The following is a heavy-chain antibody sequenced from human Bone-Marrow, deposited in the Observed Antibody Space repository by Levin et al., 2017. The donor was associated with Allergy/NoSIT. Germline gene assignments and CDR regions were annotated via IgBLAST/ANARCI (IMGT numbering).Heavy chain of an antibody. V-gene: IGHV4-31*03. Sequence: LSLPFPFSFSSLRRGPPYWNWVRQHPEKGLEWIGHVFHTGSTSYNPSLTSRVTISVDTSENRFSLNLRSVTAADTAVYYCSRGGAVAANWFDPWGQGILVTVSS. CDR1: FSSLRRGPPY. D-gene: IGHD4-23*01. J-gene: IGHJ5*02. CDR3: SRGGAVAANWFDP. CDR2: VFHTGST.